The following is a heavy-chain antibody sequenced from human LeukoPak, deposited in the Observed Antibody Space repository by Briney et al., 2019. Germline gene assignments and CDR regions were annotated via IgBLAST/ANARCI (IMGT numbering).Heavy chain of an antibody. J-gene: IGHJ4*02. CDR1: GVSISSGGYS. V-gene: IGHV4-30-2*01. Sequence: MPSETLSLTCAVSGVSISSGGYSWSWIRQPPGKGLEWIGYIYHSGSTYYNPSLKSRVTISVDRSKNQFSLKLSSVTAADTAVYYCARAEQQLGIDYWGQGTLVTVSS. D-gene: IGHD6-13*01. CDR2: IYHSGST. CDR3: ARAEQQLGIDY.